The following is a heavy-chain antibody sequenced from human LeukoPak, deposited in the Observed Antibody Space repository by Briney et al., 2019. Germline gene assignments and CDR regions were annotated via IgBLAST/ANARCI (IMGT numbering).Heavy chain of an antibody. J-gene: IGHJ6*04. V-gene: IGHV3-48*03. D-gene: IGHD3-10*02. CDR2: ISGSGGTI. CDR3: AELGITMIGGV. Sequence: GGSLRLSCAASGFTFSSYGLTWVRQAPGKGLEWVSVISGSGGTIYYADSVKGRFTISRDNAKNSLYLQMNSLRAEDTAVYYCAELGITMIGGVWGKGTTVTISS. CDR1: GFTFSSYG.